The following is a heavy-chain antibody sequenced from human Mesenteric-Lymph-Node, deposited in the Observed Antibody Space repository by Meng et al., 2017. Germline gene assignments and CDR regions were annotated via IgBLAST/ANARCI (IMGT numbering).Heavy chain of an antibody. CDR3: AKDRGDYGGNLEISD. CDR1: GFTFSSYS. Sequence: GESLKISCAASGFTFSSYSMNWVRQAPGKGLEWVSSISSSSSYIYYADSVKGRFTISRDNAKNSLYLQMNSLRAEDMALYYCAKDRGDYGGNLEISDWGQGTLVTVSS. D-gene: IGHD4-23*01. V-gene: IGHV3-21*04. J-gene: IGHJ4*02. CDR2: ISSSSSYI.